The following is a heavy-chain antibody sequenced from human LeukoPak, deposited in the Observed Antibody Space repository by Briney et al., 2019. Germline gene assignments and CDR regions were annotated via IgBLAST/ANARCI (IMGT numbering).Heavy chain of an antibody. CDR3: ATLKRGSIYGYFDF. D-gene: IGHD5-18*01. Sequence: SETLSLTCTVSGGSITSHYWSWIRQPPGKGLEWIAYVLDSVRTKDNPSLQSRLTLSVDTSKNQFSLRLSSVTAADTAVYYCATLKRGSIYGYFDFWGQGIKVTVSS. J-gene: IGHJ4*02. CDR2: VLDSVRT. V-gene: IGHV4-59*11. CDR1: GGSITSHY.